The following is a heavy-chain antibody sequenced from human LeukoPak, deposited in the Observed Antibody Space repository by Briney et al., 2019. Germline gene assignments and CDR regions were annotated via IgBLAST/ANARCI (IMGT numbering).Heavy chain of an antibody. V-gene: IGHV4-30-4*01. D-gene: IGHD3-3*01. CDR1: GGSISSGDYY. Sequence: SETLSLTCTVSGGSISSGDYYWSWIRQPPGKGLEWIGYIYYGGSTYYNPSLKSRVTISVDTSKNQFSLKLSSVTAADTAVYYCARETKYYDFWSGTRAHAFDIWGQGTMVTVSS. CDR2: IYYGGST. CDR3: ARETKYYDFWSGTRAHAFDI. J-gene: IGHJ3*02.